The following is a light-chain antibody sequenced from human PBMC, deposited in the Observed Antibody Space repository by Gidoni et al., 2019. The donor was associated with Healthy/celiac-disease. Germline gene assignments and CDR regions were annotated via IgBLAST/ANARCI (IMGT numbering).Light chain of an antibody. CDR3: QQYGSSPT. J-gene: IGKJ2*01. Sequence: ELVLTQSPCTLSLSPGERATLSCRTSQSVSSSYLAWYQQKPGQAPRLLIYGASSMATGIPDRFRGSGSGTDFTLTISRLEPEDFAVYYCQQYGSSPTFGQGTKLEIK. CDR1: QSVSSSY. V-gene: IGKV3-20*01. CDR2: GAS.